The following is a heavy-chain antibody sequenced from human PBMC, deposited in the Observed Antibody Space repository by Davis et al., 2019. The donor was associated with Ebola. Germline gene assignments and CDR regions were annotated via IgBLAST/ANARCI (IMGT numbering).Heavy chain of an antibody. CDR1: GFTFSGSA. D-gene: IGHD2-15*01. CDR2: ISYDGSNK. V-gene: IGHV3-30*04. CDR3: AKALGSGTYNAVDV. J-gene: IGHJ6*02. Sequence: GGSLRLSCAASGFTFSGSAMHWVRQAPGKGLEWVAVISYDGSNKYYAESVKGRFTISRDNSENTLYLQMNSLRADDTAVYYCAKALGSGTYNAVDVWGQGTTVTVSS.